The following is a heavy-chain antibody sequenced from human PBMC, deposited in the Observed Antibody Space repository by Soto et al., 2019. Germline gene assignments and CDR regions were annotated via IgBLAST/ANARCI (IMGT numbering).Heavy chain of an antibody. D-gene: IGHD1-7*01. V-gene: IGHV3-30-3*01. CDR1: GFTFSSYA. Sequence: QVQLVESGGGVVQPGRYLRLSCAASGFTFSSYAMHWVRQAPGKGLEWVAVISYDGSNKYYADSVKGRFTISRDNSKNSLYLQMNRLRAEDTAVYYCARDRLRYNWNYFPYYYYGIDGWGQGTTVTVSS. J-gene: IGHJ6*02. CDR2: ISYDGSNK. CDR3: ARDRLRYNWNYFPYYYYGIDG.